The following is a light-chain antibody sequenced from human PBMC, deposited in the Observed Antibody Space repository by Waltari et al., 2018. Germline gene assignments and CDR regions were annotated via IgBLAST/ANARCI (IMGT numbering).Light chain of an antibody. CDR2: GTS. CDR3: HQYGDSPGT. J-gene: IGKJ1*01. Sequence: EIVLTQSPGTLSLSPGERATLSCRASQSVTRGFLAWYQQNPGQAPRLLIYGTSTRATGIPDRFRGSGSGTDFTLTVSRLEPEDFAVYFCHQYGDSPGTFGQGTKVEIK. CDR1: QSVTRGF. V-gene: IGKV3-20*01.